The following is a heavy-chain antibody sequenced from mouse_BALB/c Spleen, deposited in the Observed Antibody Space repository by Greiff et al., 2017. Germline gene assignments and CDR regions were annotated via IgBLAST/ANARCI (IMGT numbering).Heavy chain of an antibody. V-gene: IGHV1-67*01. J-gene: IGHJ4*01. CDR2: ISTYYGNT. D-gene: IGHD2-2*01. Sequence: QVQLKQSGPELVRPGVSVKISCKGSSYTFTDYAMHWVKQSHAKSLEWIGVISTYYGNTNYNQKFKGKATMTVDKSSSTAYMELARLTSEDSAVYYCARSEGLRPYYYAMDYWGQGTSVTVSS. CDR3: ARSEGLRPYYYAMDY. CDR1: SYTFTDYA.